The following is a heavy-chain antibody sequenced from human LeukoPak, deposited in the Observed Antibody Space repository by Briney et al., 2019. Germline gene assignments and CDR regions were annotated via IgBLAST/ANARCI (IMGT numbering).Heavy chain of an antibody. Sequence: SETLSLTCAVYGGSFSGYYWSWIRQPPGKGLEWIGEINHSGSTNYNPSLKSRVTISVDTSKNQFSLKLSSVTAADTAVYYCARHLFDIVVVPAADNWFDPWGQGTLVTVSS. V-gene: IGHV4-34*01. CDR1: GGSFSGYY. J-gene: IGHJ5*02. D-gene: IGHD2-2*01. CDR2: INHSGST. CDR3: ARHLFDIVVVPAADNWFDP.